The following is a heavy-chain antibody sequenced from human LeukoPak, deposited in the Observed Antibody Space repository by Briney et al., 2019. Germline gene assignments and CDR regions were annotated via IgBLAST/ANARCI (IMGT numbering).Heavy chain of an antibody. CDR1: GLTFDDYC. CDR2: INWNGGST. D-gene: IGHD1-26*01. V-gene: IGHV3-20*04. J-gene: IGHJ4*02. Sequence: PGGSLRLSCAASGLTFDDYCMSWVRQAPGKGLEWVSGINWNGGSTGYADSVKGRFTISRDNAKNSLYLQMNSLRAEDTALYYCAKGLTWDLQDLFDYWGQGTLVTVSS. CDR3: AKGLTWDLQDLFDY.